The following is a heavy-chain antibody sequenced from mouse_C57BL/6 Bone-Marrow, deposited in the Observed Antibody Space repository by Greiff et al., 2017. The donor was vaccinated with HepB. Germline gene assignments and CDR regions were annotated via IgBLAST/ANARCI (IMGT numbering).Heavy chain of an antibody. CDR3: ARSGVATDWYFDV. V-gene: IGHV1-42*01. Sequence: EVQLQQSGPELVKPGASVKISCKASGYSFTGYYMNWVKQSPEKSLEWIGEINPSTGGTTYNQKFKAKATLTVDKSSSTAYMQLKSLTSEDSAVYYCARSGVATDWYFDVWGTGTTVTVSS. J-gene: IGHJ1*03. CDR1: GYSFTGYY. D-gene: IGHD1-1*01. CDR2: INPSTGGT.